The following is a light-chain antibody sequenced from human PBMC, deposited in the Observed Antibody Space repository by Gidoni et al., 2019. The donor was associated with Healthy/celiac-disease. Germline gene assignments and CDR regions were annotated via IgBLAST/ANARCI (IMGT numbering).Light chain of an antibody. Sequence: QSVLTQPPSASGTPGQRGTISCSGSSSNIGINYVYWYQQLPGTAPKLLIYRNNQRPSGVPDRFSGSKSGTSASLVISGLRSEDEADYYCAAWDDSLSGPWVFGGGTKLTVL. CDR1: SSNIGINY. CDR2: RNN. V-gene: IGLV1-47*01. CDR3: AAWDDSLSGPWV. J-gene: IGLJ3*02.